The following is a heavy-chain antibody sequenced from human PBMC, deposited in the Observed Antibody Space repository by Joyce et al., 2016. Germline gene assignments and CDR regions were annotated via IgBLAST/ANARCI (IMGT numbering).Heavy chain of an antibody. CDR2: INSDSSYK. CDR3: SGPGMATNGWYWGGH. Sequence: EVQLVESGGGLVKPGGSLRLSCAASGFTFSRYSMNWVRQAPGKGLEGVAYINSDSSYKYYADSLQGRFTISRDNAKNSLYLQMTSRRVADTALYYCSGPGMATNGWYWGGHWGHGTLVTVSS. CDR1: GFTFSRYS. V-gene: IGHV3-21*06. J-gene: IGHJ4*01. D-gene: IGHD6-19*01.